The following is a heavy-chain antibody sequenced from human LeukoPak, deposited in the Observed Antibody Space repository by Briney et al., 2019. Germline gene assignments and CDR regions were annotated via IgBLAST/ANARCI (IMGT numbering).Heavy chain of an antibody. CDR1: GLTCSHNY. D-gene: IGHD5-24*01. Sequence: GGSLRLSCAASGLTCSHNYVSWVRQAAGKGLEWVSAIHTSGDTCYADSVKGRFTISRDTSKNTLYLQMNSLRAEDTAVYYCARGSKEMATIFDYWGQGTLVTVSS. CDR3: ARGSKEMATIFDY. V-gene: IGHV3-66*03. J-gene: IGHJ4*02. CDR2: IHTSGDT.